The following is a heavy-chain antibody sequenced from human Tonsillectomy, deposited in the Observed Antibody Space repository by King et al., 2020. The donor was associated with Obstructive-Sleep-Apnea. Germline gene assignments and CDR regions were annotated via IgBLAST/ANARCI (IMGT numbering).Heavy chain of an antibody. CDR1: EFTLSSYG. V-gene: IGHV3-30*18. CDR3: AKDRGLTGTTVDFVY. J-gene: IGHJ4*02. Sequence: VQLVESGGGVVQPGRSLRLSCAASEFTLSSYGIHWVRQAPGKGLEWVAMLSYDGTNENYADTVKGRFTITTDISKNTAFLQMNSLRAEDTAVYYCAKDRGLTGTTVDFVYWRQGPLVTVS. D-gene: IGHD1-1*01. CDR2: LSYDGTNE.